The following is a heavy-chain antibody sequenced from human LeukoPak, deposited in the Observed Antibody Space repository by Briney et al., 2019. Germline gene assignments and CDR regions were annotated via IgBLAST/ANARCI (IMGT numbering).Heavy chain of an antibody. D-gene: IGHD2/OR15-2a*01. J-gene: IGHJ5*02. CDR2: VKSDGSTT. CDR3: ARAFSGPGS. Sequence: GGSLRLSCAASGFTFSAYWMDWVRQAPGKGLVWVSRVKSDGSTTVYADSVKGRFTISRDNVKNTVYLQMSSLRVEDTGVYYCARAFSGPGSWGQGTLVTVSS. CDR1: GFTFSAYW. V-gene: IGHV3-74*01.